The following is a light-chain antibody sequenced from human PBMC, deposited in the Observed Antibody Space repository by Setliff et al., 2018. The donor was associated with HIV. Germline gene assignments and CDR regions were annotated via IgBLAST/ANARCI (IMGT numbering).Light chain of an antibody. V-gene: IGLV2-23*02. CDR3: CSYTSSTAYV. J-gene: IGLJ1*01. Sequence: QSALTQPASVSGSPGQSSTISCTGTRSDIGTYDLVSWYRQYPGKAPKLISYEVNRRPAGVSDRLSGSKSGNTASLTISGLRAEDEATYYCCSYTSSTAYVFGTGTKVTVL. CDR1: RSDIGTYDL. CDR2: EVN.